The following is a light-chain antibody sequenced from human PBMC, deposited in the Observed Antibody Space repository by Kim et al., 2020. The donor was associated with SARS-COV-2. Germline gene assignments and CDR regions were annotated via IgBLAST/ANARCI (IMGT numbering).Light chain of an antibody. J-gene: IGLJ2*01. CDR2: QDS. V-gene: IGLV3-1*01. CDR3: QAWDSSTVV. CDR1: KLGDKY. Sequence: VSPGQTASITCSGDKLGDKYACWYQQKPGQSPMLVIYQDSKRPSGIPERFSGSNSGNTATLTISGTQAMDEADYYCQAWDSSTVVFGGGTKLTVL.